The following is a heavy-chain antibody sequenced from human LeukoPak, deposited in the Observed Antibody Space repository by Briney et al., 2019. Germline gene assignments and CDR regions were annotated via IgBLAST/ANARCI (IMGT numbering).Heavy chain of an antibody. J-gene: IGHJ4*02. CDR3: ARALRLRLGELSTYDY. CDR1: GFTFSSYS. V-gene: IGHV3-21*01. D-gene: IGHD3-16*02. CDR2: ISSSSSYI. Sequence: GGSLRLSCAASGFTFSSYSMNWVHQAPGKGLEWVSSISSSSSYIYYADSVKGRFTISRDNAKNSLYLQMNSLRAEDTAVYYCARALRLRLGELSTYDYWGQGTLVTVSS.